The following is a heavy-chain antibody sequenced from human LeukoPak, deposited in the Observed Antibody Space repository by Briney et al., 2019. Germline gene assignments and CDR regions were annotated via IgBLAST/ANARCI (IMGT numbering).Heavy chain of an antibody. CDR3: AREVGTYYDFWSGLDV. CDR1: GFTFSSYW. V-gene: IGHV3-74*01. Sequence: PGGSLRLSCSASGFTFSSYWMHWVRQAPGKGLVLVSRINSDGSSTSYAASVKGRFTISRDNAKNTLYLQMNSLRAEDTAVYYCAREVGTYYDFWSGLDVWGKGTTVTVSS. CDR2: INSDGSST. J-gene: IGHJ6*04. D-gene: IGHD3-3*01.